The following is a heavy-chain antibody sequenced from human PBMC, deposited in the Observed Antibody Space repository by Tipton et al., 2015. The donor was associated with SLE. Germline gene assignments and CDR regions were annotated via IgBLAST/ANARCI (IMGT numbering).Heavy chain of an antibody. D-gene: IGHD6-19*01. CDR2: INHSGST. Sequence: TLSLTCAVSGGSISSHYWSWIRQPPGKGLEWIGEINHSGSTNYNPSLKSRVTISVDTSKNQFSLKLSSVTAADTAVYYCARRLEYSSGGYEEYFDYWGQGTLVTVSS. J-gene: IGHJ4*02. V-gene: IGHV4-34*01. CDR3: ARRLEYSSGGYEEYFDY. CDR1: GGSISSHY.